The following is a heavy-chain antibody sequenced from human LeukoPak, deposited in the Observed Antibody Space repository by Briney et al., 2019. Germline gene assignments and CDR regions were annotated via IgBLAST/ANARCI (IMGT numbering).Heavy chain of an antibody. D-gene: IGHD4-17*01. CDR2: TNPSGGST. CDR3: AREDYGDICFDY. J-gene: IGHJ4*02. CDR1: GYTFTSYY. Sequence: GASVKVSCKASGYTFTSYYMHWVRQAPGQGLEWMGITNPSGGSTSYAQKFQGRVTMTRDTSTSTVYMELSSLRSEDTAVYYCAREDYGDICFDYWGQGTLVTVSS. V-gene: IGHV1-46*01.